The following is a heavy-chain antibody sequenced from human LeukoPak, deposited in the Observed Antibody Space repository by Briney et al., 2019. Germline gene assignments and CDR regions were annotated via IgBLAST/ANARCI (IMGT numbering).Heavy chain of an antibody. Sequence: GGSLRLSCSASGFTFSSYAMHWVRQAPGKGLEYVSAISSNGGSTYYADSVKGRFTISRDNSKNTLYLQMSSLRAEDTAVYYCVKAPPSYYDILTGYYWGAFDIWGQGTMVTVFS. CDR2: ISSNGGST. D-gene: IGHD3-9*01. CDR1: GFTFSSYA. CDR3: VKAPPSYYDILTGYYWGAFDI. V-gene: IGHV3-64D*06. J-gene: IGHJ3*02.